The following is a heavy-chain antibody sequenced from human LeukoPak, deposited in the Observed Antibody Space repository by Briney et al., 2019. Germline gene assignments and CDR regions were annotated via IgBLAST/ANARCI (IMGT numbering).Heavy chain of an antibody. CDR3: AKGKDIMITFGGVFDY. Sequence: PGGSLRLSCAAPGFTFSSYAMSWVRQAQGPGLEWVSAISGSGGSTYYADSVKGRFTISRNNSKNTLYLQMNSLRAEDTAVYYCAKGKDIMITFGGVFDYWGQGTLVTVSS. V-gene: IGHV3-23*01. J-gene: IGHJ4*02. CDR2: ISGSGGST. CDR1: GFTFSSYA. D-gene: IGHD3-16*01.